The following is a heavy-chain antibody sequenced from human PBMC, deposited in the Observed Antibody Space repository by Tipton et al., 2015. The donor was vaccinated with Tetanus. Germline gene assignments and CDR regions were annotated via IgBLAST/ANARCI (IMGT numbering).Heavy chain of an antibody. Sequence: SLRLSCAASGFTFDSYAMNWVRQAPGKGLEWVSVSYSGGSYAYYADSVKGRFTTSRDDSKSTLYLQMNSLRAEDTAIYYCAKAKTWAQLWFGDSWGQGTLVTVSS. CDR2: SYSGGSYA. J-gene: IGHJ4*02. D-gene: IGHD3-10*01. CDR3: AKAKTWAQLWFGDS. V-gene: IGHV3-23*03. CDR1: GFTFDSYA.